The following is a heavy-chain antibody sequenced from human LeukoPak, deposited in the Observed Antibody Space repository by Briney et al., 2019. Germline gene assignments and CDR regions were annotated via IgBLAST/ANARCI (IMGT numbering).Heavy chain of an antibody. Sequence: GESLKISCKGSGYSFSTYWIGWVRQMPGKGLEWMGIIYPGDFDTRYSPSFQGQVTISADKSINTAYLQWSSLQASDTAMYYCARRSSGLDCWGQGTLVTVSS. D-gene: IGHD6-19*01. V-gene: IGHV5-51*01. CDR1: GYSFSTYW. CDR2: IYPGDFDT. J-gene: IGHJ4*02. CDR3: ARRSSGLDC.